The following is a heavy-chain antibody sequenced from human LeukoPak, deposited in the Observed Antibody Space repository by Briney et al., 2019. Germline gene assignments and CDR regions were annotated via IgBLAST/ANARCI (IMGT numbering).Heavy chain of an antibody. CDR1: GFTFRSYE. CDR3: ARDYCSGGSCYSGY. D-gene: IGHD2-15*01. J-gene: IGHJ4*02. CDR2: ISSSGITI. Sequence: GGSLRLSCAASGFTFRSYEMNWVRQAPGKGLEWVSYISSSGITIYYADSVKGRFTISRDNAKNSLYLQMNSLRAEDTAVYYCARDYCSGGSCYSGYWGQGTLVTVSS. V-gene: IGHV3-48*03.